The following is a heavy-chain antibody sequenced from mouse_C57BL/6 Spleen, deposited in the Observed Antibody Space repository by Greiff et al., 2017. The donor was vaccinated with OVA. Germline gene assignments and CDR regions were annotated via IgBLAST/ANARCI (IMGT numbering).Heavy chain of an antibody. V-gene: IGHV1-18*01. J-gene: IGHJ3*01. CDR2: INPNNGGT. Sequence: EVKLQQSGPELVKPGASVKIPCKASGYTFTDYNMDWVKQSHGKSLEWIGDINPNNGGTIYNQKFKGKATLTVDKSSSTAYMELRSLTSEDTAVYYCASHYGNPFAYWGQGTLVTVSA. CDR3: ASHYGNPFAY. CDR1: GYTFTDYN. D-gene: IGHD2-1*01.